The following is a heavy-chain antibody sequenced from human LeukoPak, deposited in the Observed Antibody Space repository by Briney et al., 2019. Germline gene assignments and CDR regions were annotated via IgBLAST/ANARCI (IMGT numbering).Heavy chain of an antibody. V-gene: IGHV3-23*01. CDR1: GFTFSSYA. CDR3: AAGYSSGWYVRYFDY. J-gene: IGHJ4*02. Sequence: GGSLRLSCAASGFTFSSYAMSWVRQAPGKGLEWVSATSGSGGSTYYADSVKGRFTISRGNSKNTLYLQMNSLRAEDTAVYYCAAGYSSGWYVRYFDYWGQGTLVTVSS. CDR2: TSGSGGST. D-gene: IGHD6-19*01.